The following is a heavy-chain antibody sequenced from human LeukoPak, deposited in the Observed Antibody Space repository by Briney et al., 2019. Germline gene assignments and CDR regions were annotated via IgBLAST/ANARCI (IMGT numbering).Heavy chain of an antibody. D-gene: IGHD3-10*01. V-gene: IGHV4-39*01. CDR2: IYYSGST. Sequence: SETLSLICTVSGGSISSSSYYWGWIRQPPGKGLEWIGSIYYSGSTYYNPSLKSRVTISVDTSKNQFSLKLSSVTAAGTAVYYCARMSQIGRDYWGQGTLVTVSS. J-gene: IGHJ4*02. CDR3: ARMSQIGRDY. CDR1: GGSISSSSYY.